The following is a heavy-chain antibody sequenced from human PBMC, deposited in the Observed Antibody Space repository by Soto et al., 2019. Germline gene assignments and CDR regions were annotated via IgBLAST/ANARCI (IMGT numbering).Heavy chain of an antibody. CDR3: ARDSGGSGLRFSYFQR. CDR1: GGSFISGDYY. V-gene: IGHV4-30-4*01. CDR2: FYYSGGT. J-gene: IGHJ1*01. Sequence: QVQLQESGPGLVKPSQTLSLTCTVSGGSFISGDYYWSWIRQPPGKGLEWIGYFYYSGGTYYNPSLKSRITISIDTSKNQLSLRLSSVTAADTAVYYCARDSGGSGLRFSYFQRWGQGTLVTVSS. D-gene: IGHD3-3*01.